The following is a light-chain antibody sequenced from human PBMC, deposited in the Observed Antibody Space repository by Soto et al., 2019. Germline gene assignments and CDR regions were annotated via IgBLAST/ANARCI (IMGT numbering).Light chain of an antibody. CDR2: SNN. V-gene: IGLV1-44*01. J-gene: IGLJ1*01. CDR3: LEWDDSLNGNL. Sequence: QPVLPPPPSASGTPGERVTISCSRRSSNIGTNTVNWYKQLPGTAPKLLMYSNNQRPSGVPDRFSGYKSGTSASLDISGLQSEDEADYYCLEWDDSLNGNLFGTGTKVTVL. CDR1: SSNIGTNT.